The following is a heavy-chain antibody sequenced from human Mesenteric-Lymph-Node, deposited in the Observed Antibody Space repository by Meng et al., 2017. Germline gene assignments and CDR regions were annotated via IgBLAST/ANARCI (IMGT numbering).Heavy chain of an antibody. CDR2: IYPGDSDT. CDR3: ARHLDIVGATPFDP. CDR1: GYSFTTYW. Sequence: GESLKISCKASGYSFTTYWIAWVRQMPGKGLEWMGIIYPGDSDTRYNPSFRGQVTISADKSISTAYLQWSSLKAADTAMYYCARHLDIVGATPFDPWGQGTLVTVSS. V-gene: IGHV5-51*01. D-gene: IGHD1-26*01. J-gene: IGHJ5*02.